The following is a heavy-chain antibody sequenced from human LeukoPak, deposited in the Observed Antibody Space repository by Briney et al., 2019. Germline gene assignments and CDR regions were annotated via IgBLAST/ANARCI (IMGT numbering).Heavy chain of an antibody. J-gene: IGHJ4*02. CDR2: SSSGSSTI. D-gene: IGHD3-10*01. CDR1: GFAFSSYS. CDR3: ARMSSGSYLFDY. Sequence: GGSLRLSCAASGFAFSSYSMNWVRQAPGKGLEWLSYSSSGSSTIYYADSVKGRFTISKDNAKNSLYLQMNSLRAEDTAVYYCARMSSGSYLFDYWGQGTPVTVSS. V-gene: IGHV3-48*01.